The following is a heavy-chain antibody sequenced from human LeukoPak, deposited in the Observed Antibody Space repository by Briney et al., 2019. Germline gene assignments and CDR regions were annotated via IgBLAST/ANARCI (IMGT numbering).Heavy chain of an antibody. Sequence: SETLSLTCAVSGYSISSGYYWGWIRQPPGKGLEWIGSIYHSGSTYYNPSLKSRVTISVDTSKNQFSLKLSSVTAADTAVYYCARHYGSGRYYTLNWFDPWGQGTLVTVSS. CDR2: IYHSGST. D-gene: IGHD3-10*01. CDR1: GYSISSGYY. V-gene: IGHV4-38-2*01. CDR3: ARHYGSGRYYTLNWFDP. J-gene: IGHJ5*02.